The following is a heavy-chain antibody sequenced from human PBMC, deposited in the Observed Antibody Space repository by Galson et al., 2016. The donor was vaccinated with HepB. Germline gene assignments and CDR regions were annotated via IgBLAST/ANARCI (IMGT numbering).Heavy chain of an antibody. CDR2: ISGTGYNT. V-gene: IGHV3-23*01. D-gene: IGHD6-19*01. CDR3: AREQWYYMDF. CDR1: DFTFSSYA. J-gene: IGHJ6*03. Sequence: SLRLSCAASDFTFSSYAMNWVRQAPGKGLEWVSAISGTGYNTQYADSVKGRFTISRDTSKNTVYLQMNSLRPEDTAVYYCAREQWYYMDFWGKGTTVTVSS.